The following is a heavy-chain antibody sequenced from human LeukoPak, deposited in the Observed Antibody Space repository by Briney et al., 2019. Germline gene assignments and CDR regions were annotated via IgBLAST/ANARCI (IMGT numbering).Heavy chain of an antibody. V-gene: IGHV3-74*01. D-gene: IGHD5-18*01. J-gene: IGHJ4*02. CDR1: GFTFSSYW. CDR2: INSDGSST. CDR3: ARADTAMVYDYFDY. Sequence: GESLRLSCAASGFTFSSYWMHWVRQAPGKGLVWVSRINSDGSSTSYADSVKGRFTISRDNAKNTLYLQMNSLRAEDTAVYYCARADTAMVYDYFDYWGQGTLVTVSS.